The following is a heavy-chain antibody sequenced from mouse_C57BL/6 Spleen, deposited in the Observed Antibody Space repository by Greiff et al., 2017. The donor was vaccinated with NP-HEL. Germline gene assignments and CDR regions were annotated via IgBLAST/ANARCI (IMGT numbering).Heavy chain of an antibody. D-gene: IGHD2-4*01. J-gene: IGHJ4*01. Sequence: QVQLQQPGAELVRPGSSVKLSCKASGYTFTSYWMHWVKQRPIQGLEWIGNIDPSDSETHYNQKFKDKATLTVDKSSSTAYMQLSSLTSEDSAVYYCASIYYDYDGDAMDYWGQGTSVTVSS. CDR1: GYTFTSYW. CDR2: IDPSDSET. CDR3: ASIYYDYDGDAMDY. V-gene: IGHV1-52*01.